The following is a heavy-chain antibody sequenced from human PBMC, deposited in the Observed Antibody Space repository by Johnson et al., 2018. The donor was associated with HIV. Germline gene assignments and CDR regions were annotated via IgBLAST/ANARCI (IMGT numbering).Heavy chain of an antibody. J-gene: IGHJ3*02. CDR2: ISYDGNSK. D-gene: IGHD1-26*01. CDR3: AVNSGNYYVYAFDI. CDR1: GFTFSSYP. Sequence: VQLVESGGGVVQPGRSLRLSCAASGFTFSSYPMHWVRQAPGKGLEWVGVISYDGNSKYYGDSVKGRFTISRDNSKNTLYLQMKSLRAEDTALYYCAVNSGNYYVYAFDIWGQGTLVTVSS. V-gene: IGHV3-30*14.